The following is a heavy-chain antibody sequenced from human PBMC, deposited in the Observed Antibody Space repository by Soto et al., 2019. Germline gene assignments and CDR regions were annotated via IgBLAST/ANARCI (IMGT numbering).Heavy chain of an antibody. CDR1: GGTFSSYA. V-gene: IGHV1-69*13. J-gene: IGHJ3*02. CDR3: ARDQGYSYKSPNALDI. CDR2: IIPIFGTA. Sequence: SVKVSCKASGGTFSSYAISWVRQAPGQGLEWMRGIIPIFGTANYAQKFQGRVTITADESTSTAYMELSSLRSEDTAVYYCARDQGYSYKSPNALDIWGQGTMVTVSS. D-gene: IGHD5-18*01.